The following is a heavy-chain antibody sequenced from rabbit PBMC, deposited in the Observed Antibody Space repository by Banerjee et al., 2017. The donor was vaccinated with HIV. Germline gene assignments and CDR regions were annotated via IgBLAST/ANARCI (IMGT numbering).Heavy chain of an antibody. CDR3: ARDHPYAAYGGHGYADL. V-gene: IGHV1S45*01. J-gene: IGHJ4*01. Sequence: QEQVVESGGGLVTLGASLTLTCTASGFSFSSSYWICWVRQAPGKGLEWIACIDAGSSVTTCYASWAKGRFTISKTSSTTVTLQMTSLTAADTATYFCARDHPYAAYGGHGYADLWGPGTLVTDS. CDR1: GFSFSSSYW. CDR2: IDAGSSVTT. D-gene: IGHD6-1*01.